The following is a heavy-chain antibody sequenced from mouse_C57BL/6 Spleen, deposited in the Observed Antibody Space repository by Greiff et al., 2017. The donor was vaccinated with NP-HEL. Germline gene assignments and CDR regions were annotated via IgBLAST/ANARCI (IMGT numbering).Heavy chain of an antibody. CDR1: GFTFSSYA. CDR3: ARAPYYYGSSGNWYFDV. J-gene: IGHJ1*03. Sequence: EVQLVESGGGLVKPGGSLKLSCAASGFTFSSYAMSWVRQTPEKRLEWVATISDGGSYTYYPDNVKGRFTISRDNAKNHLYLQMSHLKSEETAMYYCARAPYYYGSSGNWYFDVWGTGTTVTVSS. V-gene: IGHV5-4*01. D-gene: IGHD1-1*01. CDR2: ISDGGSYT.